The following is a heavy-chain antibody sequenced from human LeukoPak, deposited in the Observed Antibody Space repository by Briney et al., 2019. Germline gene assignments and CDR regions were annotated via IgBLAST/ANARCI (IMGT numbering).Heavy chain of an antibody. Sequence: TGGSLRLSCAASGFTFSSYAMSWVRQAPGKGLEWVSAISGSGGSTYYADSVKGRFTISRDNSKNTLYLQMNSLRAEDTAVYYCARWAGGYYDSSGYIAPFFDYWGQGTLVTVSS. CDR3: ARWAGGYYDSSGYIAPFFDY. J-gene: IGHJ4*02. CDR1: GFTFSSYA. V-gene: IGHV3-23*01. D-gene: IGHD3-22*01. CDR2: ISGSGGST.